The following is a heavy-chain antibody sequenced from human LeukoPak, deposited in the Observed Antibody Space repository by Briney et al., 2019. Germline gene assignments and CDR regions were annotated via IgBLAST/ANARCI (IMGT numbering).Heavy chain of an antibody. CDR3: ASHSSSWYNQWVTFDY. V-gene: IGHV1-69*13. CDR1: GGTFSSYA. J-gene: IGHJ4*02. D-gene: IGHD6-13*01. CDR2: IIPIFGTA. Sequence: SVKVSCKASGGTFSSYAISWVRQAPGQGLECMGGIIPIFGTANYAQKFQGRVTITADESTSTAYMELSSLRSEDTAVYYCASHSSSWYNQWVTFDYWGQGTLVTVSS.